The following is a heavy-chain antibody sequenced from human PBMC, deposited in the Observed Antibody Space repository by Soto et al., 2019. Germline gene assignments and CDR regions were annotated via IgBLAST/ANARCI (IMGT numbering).Heavy chain of an antibody. CDR1: GESFSAYY. CDR2: INHSGST. Sequence: PSETLSLTCAGSGESFSAYYWSWIRQPPGKGLEWIGDINHSGSTSYNPSLKSRVTISIDTSKNQFSLKLTSVTAADTFFYYCARLPGVWRGVYFDYWGQGTLVTVSS. J-gene: IGHJ4*02. D-gene: IGHD2-8*02. CDR3: ARLPGVWRGVYFDY. V-gene: IGHV4-34*01.